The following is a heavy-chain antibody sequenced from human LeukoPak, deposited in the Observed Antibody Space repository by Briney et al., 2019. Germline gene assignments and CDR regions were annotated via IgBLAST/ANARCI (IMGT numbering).Heavy chain of an antibody. CDR2: INPSGGST. V-gene: IGHV1-46*01. Sequence: EASVKVSCKASGYTFTSYGISWVRQAPGQGLEWMGIINPSGGSTSYAQKFQGRVTMTRDTSTSTVYMELSSLRSEDTAVYYCAVHDSSGYYYFDYWGQGTLVTVSS. CDR3: AVHDSSGYYYFDY. CDR1: GYTFTSYG. J-gene: IGHJ4*02. D-gene: IGHD3-22*01.